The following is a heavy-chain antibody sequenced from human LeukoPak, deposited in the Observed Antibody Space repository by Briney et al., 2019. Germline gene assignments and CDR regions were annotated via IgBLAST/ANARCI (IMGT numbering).Heavy chain of an antibody. V-gene: IGHV3-33*06. J-gene: IGHJ5*02. CDR3: AKDKIAVRPGWFDP. D-gene: IGHD6-6*01. CDR2: IWHDGSYE. CDR1: GFTFSRYG. Sequence: PGRSLRLSCAASGFTFSRYGMHWVRQAPGKGLEWVAVIWHDGSYEYYADSVKGRFTISRDSSKNTLYLQMNSLRAEDTAVYYCAKDKIAVRPGWFDPWGQGTLVTVSS.